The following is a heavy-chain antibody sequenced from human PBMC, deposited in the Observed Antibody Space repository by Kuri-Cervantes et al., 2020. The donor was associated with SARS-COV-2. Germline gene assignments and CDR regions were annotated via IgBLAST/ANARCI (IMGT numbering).Heavy chain of an antibody. D-gene: IGHD2-2*01. J-gene: IGHJ4*02. CDR2: INHSGST. Sequence: SETLSLTCAVYGGSFSGYKWNWIRQSPGKGLEWIGEINHSGSTNYNPSLKSRVTISVDTSKNQFSLKLSSVTAADTAVYYCARDGDIVVVPAAILYWGQGTLVTVSS. CDR1: GGSFSGYK. V-gene: IGHV4-34*01. CDR3: ARDGDIVVVPAAILY.